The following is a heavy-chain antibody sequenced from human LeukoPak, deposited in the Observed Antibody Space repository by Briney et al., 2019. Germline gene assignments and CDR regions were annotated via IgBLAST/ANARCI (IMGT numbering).Heavy chain of an antibody. CDR3: ARASIVADTFFDY. CDR1: GGSISSYY. CDR2: IYYSGST. J-gene: IGHJ4*02. D-gene: IGHD5-12*01. Sequence: PSETLSLTCTVSGGSISSYYWSWIRQPPGKGLEWIGYIYYSGSTNYNPSLKSRVTISVDTSKNQFSLKLSSVTAADTAVYYCARASIVADTFFDYWGRGTLVTVSS. V-gene: IGHV4-59*01.